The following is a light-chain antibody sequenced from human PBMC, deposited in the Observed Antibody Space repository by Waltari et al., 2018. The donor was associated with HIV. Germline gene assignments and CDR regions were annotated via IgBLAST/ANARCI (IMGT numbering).Light chain of an antibody. Sequence: QSALTQPASGSGSPGQSITISCTGTSSDGGGYNSVSWYQHHPGVPPRLMIYEVSNRPSRISHRFAGSKSGNTASLTISGLQAEDEADYFCSSSTNSSPVVFGGGTKLTVL. CDR3: SSSTNSSPVV. CDR1: SSDGGGYNS. J-gene: IGLJ3*02. V-gene: IGLV2-14*01. CDR2: EVS.